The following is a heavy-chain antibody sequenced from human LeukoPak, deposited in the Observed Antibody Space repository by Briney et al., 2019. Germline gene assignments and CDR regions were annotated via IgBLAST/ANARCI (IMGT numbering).Heavy chain of an antibody. CDR2: IYYSGST. D-gene: IGHD3-22*01. CDR1: GGSISSYY. J-gene: IGHJ4*02. CDR3: ARLYYYYYFDY. Sequence: PSETLSLTCTVSGGSISSYYWSWIRQPPGKGLEWIGYIYYSGSTNYNPSLKSRVTISVDTSKNQFSLKLTSVTAADTAVYYCARLYYYYYFDYWGQGTQVTVSS. V-gene: IGHV4-59*08.